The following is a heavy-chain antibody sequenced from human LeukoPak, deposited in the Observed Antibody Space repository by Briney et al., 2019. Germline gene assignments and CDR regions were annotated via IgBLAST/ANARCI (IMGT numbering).Heavy chain of an antibody. J-gene: IGHJ4*02. CDR2: ISGSGGIT. D-gene: IGHD1-26*01. Sequence: PGGSLRLSCAASGFTFSSHGMSWVRQAPGKGLEWVSAISGSGGITSYADSVKGRFTISRDNSKNTLYLQMNSLRAEDTAVYYCAKGDTTWELPHDYWGQGTLVTVSS. V-gene: IGHV3-23*01. CDR1: GFTFSSHG. CDR3: AKGDTTWELPHDY.